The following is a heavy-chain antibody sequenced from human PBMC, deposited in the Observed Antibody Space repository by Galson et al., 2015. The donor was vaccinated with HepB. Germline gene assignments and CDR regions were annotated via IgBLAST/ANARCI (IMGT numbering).Heavy chain of an antibody. J-gene: IGHJ4*02. Sequence: SLRLSCAASGFTFSSYSMNWVRQAPGKGLEWVSSISSSSSYIYYADSVKGRFTISRDNAKNSLYLQMNSLRAEDTAVYYCAREPGVIVGAAFDYWGQGTLVTVSS. CDR3: AREPGVIVGAAFDY. D-gene: IGHD1-26*01. CDR1: GFTFSSYS. CDR2: ISSSSSYI. V-gene: IGHV3-21*01.